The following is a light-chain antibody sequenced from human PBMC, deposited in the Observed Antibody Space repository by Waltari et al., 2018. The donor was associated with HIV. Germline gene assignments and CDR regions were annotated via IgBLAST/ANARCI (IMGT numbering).Light chain of an antibody. J-gene: IGLJ3*02. CDR3: ASYTNISTVV. CDR2: DVS. CDR1: SSDIGAYNY. V-gene: IGLV2-14*03. Sequence: QSALTQPASVSGSPGQSITISCTGTSSDIGAYNYSSSYQQHPHKVPKLMIYDVSHRPSGVSNRFSASKSGNTAPLTISGLQGDDEAVYYCASYTNISTVVFGGGTMLTVL.